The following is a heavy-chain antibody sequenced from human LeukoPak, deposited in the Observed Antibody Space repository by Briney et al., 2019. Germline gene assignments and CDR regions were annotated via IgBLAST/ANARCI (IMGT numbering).Heavy chain of an antibody. D-gene: IGHD5-18*01. CDR3: VRVGYSYVINDWSRTGIGAYPTKYYYHMDV. J-gene: IGHJ6*03. Sequence: SEALSLTCAVYGGSFSDYYWGWIRQPPGKGLEWIGEINPSGSTNYSPSLKSRVTISVDTSKNQFSLKLSSVAAADTAVYFCVRVGYSYVINDWSRTGIGAYPTKYYYHMDVWDKGTTVTVSS. V-gene: IGHV4-34*01. CDR1: GGSFSDYY. CDR2: INPSGST.